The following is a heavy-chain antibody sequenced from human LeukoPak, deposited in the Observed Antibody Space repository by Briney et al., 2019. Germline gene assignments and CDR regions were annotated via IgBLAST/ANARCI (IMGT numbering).Heavy chain of an antibody. J-gene: IGHJ4*02. D-gene: IGHD3-16*01. CDR3: ARDSELKVGGSFDY. CDR2: IWYDGSNQ. V-gene: IGHV3-33*01. CDR1: GFTFSNYG. Sequence: PGGSLKLSCTASGFTFSNYGMHWVRQAPNEGLEWVAIIWYDGSNQYYADSVKGRFTVSRDSSKNTMYLQMNSLRAEDTAVYYCARDSELKVGGSFDYWGQGTLVTVSS.